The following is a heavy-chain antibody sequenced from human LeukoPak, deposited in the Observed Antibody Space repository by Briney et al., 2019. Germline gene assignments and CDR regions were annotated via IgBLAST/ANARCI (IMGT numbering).Heavy chain of an antibody. Sequence: GGSLRLSCAASGFTFSTYAMSWVRQAPGKGLEWVSTIGGSGGGTYYADSDKGRFTISRDNSKNTLYLQMSSLTAKDTAVYYCAKDRSIGTYYTFDSWGQGTLVTVSS. CDR1: GFTFSTYA. D-gene: IGHD1-26*01. CDR2: IGGSGGGT. V-gene: IGHV3-23*01. CDR3: AKDRSIGTYYTFDS. J-gene: IGHJ4*02.